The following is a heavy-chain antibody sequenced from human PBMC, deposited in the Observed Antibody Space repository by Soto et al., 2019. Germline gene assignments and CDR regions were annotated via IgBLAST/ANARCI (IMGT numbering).Heavy chain of an antibody. V-gene: IGHV3-66*01. D-gene: IGHD3-16*01. CDR1: GFTVSSNY. CDR3: AREALDVDYYYYYMDV. J-gene: IGHJ6*03. CDR2: IYSGGST. Sequence: GGSLRLSCAASGFTVSSNYMSWVRQAPGKGLEWVSVIYSGGSTYYADSVKGRFTISRDNSKNTLYLQMNSLRAEDTAVYYCAREALDVDYYYYYMDVWGKGTTVTVSS.